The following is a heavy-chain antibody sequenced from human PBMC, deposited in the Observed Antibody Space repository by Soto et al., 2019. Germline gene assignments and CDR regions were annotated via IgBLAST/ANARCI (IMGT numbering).Heavy chain of an antibody. CDR2: ISYDGSNK. J-gene: IGHJ6*02. Sequence: QVQLVESGGGVVQPGRSLRLSCAASGFTFSSYAMHWVRQAPGKGLEWVAVISYDGSNKYYADSVKGRFTISRDNSKNTQYLQMNSMGAEDTAVYYCARVEGRNPHPYYYYYGMDVWGQGTTVTVSS. CDR1: GFTFSSYA. CDR3: ARVEGRNPHPYYYYYGMDV. V-gene: IGHV3-30-3*01. D-gene: IGHD4-4*01.